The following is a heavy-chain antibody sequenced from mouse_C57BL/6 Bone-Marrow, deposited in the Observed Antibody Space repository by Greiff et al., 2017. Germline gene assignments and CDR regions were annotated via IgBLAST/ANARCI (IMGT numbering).Heavy chain of an antibody. D-gene: IGHD1-1*01. CDR2: IHPNSGST. Sequence: QVQLQQPGAELVKPGASVKLSCKASGYTFTSYWMHWVKQRPGQGLEWIGMIHPNSGSTNYNEKFKSKATLTVDKSSSTAYMQLSSLTSEDSAVYYCARITTVVASFDYWGQGTTLTVSA. CDR1: GYTFTSYW. V-gene: IGHV1-64*01. CDR3: ARITTVVASFDY. J-gene: IGHJ2*01.